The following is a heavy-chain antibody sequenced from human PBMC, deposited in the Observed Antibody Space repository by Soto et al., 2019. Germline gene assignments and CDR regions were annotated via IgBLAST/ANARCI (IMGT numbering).Heavy chain of an antibody. CDR2: IYWDDDK. D-gene: IGHD3-10*01. J-gene: IGHJ4*02. CDR3: AHRLIHHYGSRSFYASFDY. Sequence: QITLKESGPTLVKTTQTLTLTCTFSGFSLSTSGVGVGWIRQPPGKALEWLALIYWDDDKRYSPSLKSRLTVTKDTTKHHVVLTMTNMDPVDTATYFCAHRLIHHYGSRSFYASFDYWGQGTLVTVSS. V-gene: IGHV2-5*02. CDR1: GFSLSTSGVG.